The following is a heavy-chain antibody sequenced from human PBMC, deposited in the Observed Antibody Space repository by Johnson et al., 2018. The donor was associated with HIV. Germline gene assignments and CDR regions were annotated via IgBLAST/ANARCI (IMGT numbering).Heavy chain of an antibody. CDR2: IWYDGSNK. J-gene: IGHJ3*02. Sequence: QVQLVESGGGVVQPGGSLRLSCAASGFTFSSYGMHGVRQAPGKGLEWVAVIWYDGSNKYYADSVNGRFTISRDNSKNTLYLQMNSLRAEDTAVYYCATKRVAAADPDDAFDIWGQGTMVTVSS. CDR3: ATKRVAAADPDDAFDI. V-gene: IGHV3-33*01. D-gene: IGHD6-13*01. CDR1: GFTFSSYG.